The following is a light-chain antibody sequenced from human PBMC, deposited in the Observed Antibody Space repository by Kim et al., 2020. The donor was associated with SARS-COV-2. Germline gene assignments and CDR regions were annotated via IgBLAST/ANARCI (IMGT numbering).Light chain of an antibody. CDR3: QQYASSPTT. CDR1: QTVSTSY. V-gene: IGKV3-20*01. Sequence: PGESATLPCRASQTVSTSYLAWYQQKPGQAPRLLINDASRRATGIPDRFSGSGSGTDFTLTISRLEPEDFAVYYCQQYASSPTTFGGGTKVDIK. J-gene: IGKJ4*01. CDR2: DAS.